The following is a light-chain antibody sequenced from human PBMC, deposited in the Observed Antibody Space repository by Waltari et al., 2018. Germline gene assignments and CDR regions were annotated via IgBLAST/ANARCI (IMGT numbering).Light chain of an antibody. CDR3: LLYYGGARV. V-gene: IGLV7-46*01. CDR1: TGAVHRGHY. J-gene: IGLJ3*02. CDR2: DTS. Sequence: QAVVTQEPSLTVSPGGTVPLTRGSSTGAVHRGHYPYWFQQKPGQAPRTLIYDTSNKHSWTPARFSGSLLGGKAALTLSGAQPEDEAEYSCLLYYGGARVFGGGTRLTVL.